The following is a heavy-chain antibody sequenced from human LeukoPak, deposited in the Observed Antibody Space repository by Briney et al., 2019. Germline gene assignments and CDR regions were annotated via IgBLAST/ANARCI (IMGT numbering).Heavy chain of an antibody. J-gene: IGHJ3*02. Sequence: GGSLRLSCAASGFTFSSYEVNWVRQAPGKGLEWVSYISSSGSTIYYADSVKGRFTISRDNAKNSLYLQMNSLRAEDTAVYYCARDRENCSGGSCYSYAFDTWGQGTMVTVSS. V-gene: IGHV3-48*03. D-gene: IGHD2-15*01. CDR1: GFTFSSYE. CDR2: ISSSGSTI. CDR3: ARDRENCSGGSCYSYAFDT.